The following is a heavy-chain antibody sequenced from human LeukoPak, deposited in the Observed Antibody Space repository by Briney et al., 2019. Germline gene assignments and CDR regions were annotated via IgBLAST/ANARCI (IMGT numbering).Heavy chain of an antibody. D-gene: IGHD2-2*01. V-gene: IGHV3-30*04. J-gene: IGHJ4*02. CDR2: ISYDGSNK. CDR1: GFTFSSYA. Sequence: QPGGSLRLSCAASGFTFSSYAMHWVRQAPGKGLEWVAVISYDGSNKYYADSVKGRFTISRDTSKNTLYLQMNSLRAEDTAVYYGARIPYPYCSTTSCYVFDYCGQGTLVTVSS. CDR3: ARIPYPYCSTTSCYVFDY.